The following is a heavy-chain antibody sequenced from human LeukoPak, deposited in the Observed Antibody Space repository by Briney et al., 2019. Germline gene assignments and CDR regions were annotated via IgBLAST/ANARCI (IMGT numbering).Heavy chain of an antibody. CDR3: ARTIEGARRVVDDAFDI. D-gene: IGHD1-26*01. V-gene: IGHV1-46*01. CDR1: GYTFTSYY. CDR2: INPSGGST. Sequence: ASVKVSCKASGYTFTSYYMHWVRQAPGQGLEWMGIINPSGGSTSYAQKFQGRVTMTRDTSTSTVYMELSSLRSEDTAVYYCARTIEGARRVVDDAFDIWGQGTMVTVSS. J-gene: IGHJ3*02.